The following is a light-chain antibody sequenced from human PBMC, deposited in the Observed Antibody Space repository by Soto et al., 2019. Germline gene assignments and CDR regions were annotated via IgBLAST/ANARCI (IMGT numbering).Light chain of an antibody. CDR1: QGISSA. CDR2: DAS. J-gene: IGKJ5*01. Sequence: AIQLTQSPSSLSASVGDRVTITCRASQGISSALAWYQQKPGKAPKLLIYDASSLESGVPSRFSGSGSGTHLTPKISSTQHEEFETYYRQQFNSYPLTSVQRTRL. CDR3: QQFNSYPLT. V-gene: IGKV1-13*02.